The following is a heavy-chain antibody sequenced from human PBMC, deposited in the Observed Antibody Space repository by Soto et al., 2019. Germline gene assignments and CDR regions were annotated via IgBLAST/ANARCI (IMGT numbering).Heavy chain of an antibody. D-gene: IGHD6-13*01. J-gene: IGHJ4*02. V-gene: IGHV4-34*01. CDR2: INHSGST. Sequence: SETLSLTCAVYGGSFSGYYWSWIRQPPGKGLEWIGEINHSGSTNYNPSLKSRVTISVDTSKNQFSLKLSSVTAADTAVYYCARGEGTAGSRQFDYWGQGALVTVSS. CDR1: GGSFSGYY. CDR3: ARGEGTAGSRQFDY.